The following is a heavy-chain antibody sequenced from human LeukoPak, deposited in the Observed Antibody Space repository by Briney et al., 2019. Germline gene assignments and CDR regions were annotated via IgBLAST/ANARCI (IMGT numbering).Heavy chain of an antibody. CDR2: MNPDSGKT. Sequence: ASVKVSCKASGYTFTSYYFSWVRQATGQGLEWMGWMNPDSGKTGYAQKFQGRVTMTRNTSISTAYMELSSLRSEDTAVYYCARGNGDFIYWGQGTLVTASS. CDR3: ARGNGDFIY. CDR1: GYTFTSYY. V-gene: IGHV1-8*01. D-gene: IGHD4-17*01. J-gene: IGHJ4*02.